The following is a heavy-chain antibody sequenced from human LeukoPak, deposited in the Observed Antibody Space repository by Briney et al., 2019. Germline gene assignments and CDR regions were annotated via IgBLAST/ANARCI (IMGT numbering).Heavy chain of an antibody. Sequence: PSGTLSLTCTVSGGSISSYYWSWIRQPPGKGLEWIGYIYYSGSTNYNPSLKSRVTISVDTSKNQFSLKLSSVTAADTAVYYCAGGLLADYWGQGTLVTVSS. J-gene: IGHJ4*02. CDR2: IYYSGST. D-gene: IGHD3-10*01. CDR3: AGGLLADY. CDR1: GGSISSYY. V-gene: IGHV4-59*01.